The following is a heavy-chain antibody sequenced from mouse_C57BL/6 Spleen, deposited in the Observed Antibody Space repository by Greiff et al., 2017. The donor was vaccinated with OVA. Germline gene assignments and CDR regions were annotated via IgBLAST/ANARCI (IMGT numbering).Heavy chain of an antibody. CDR2: ISSGSSTI. CDR3: AREGIPKRVDD. D-gene: IGHD5-2*01. Sequence: EVHLVESGGGLVKPGGSLKLSCAASGFTFSDYGMHWVRQAPEKGLEWVAYISSGSSTIYYADTVKGRFTISRDKAKKTLNRKMTSRRTEDTDMYDCAREGIPKRVDDWGKGTTGTVSA. CDR1: GFTFSDYG. V-gene: IGHV5-17*01. J-gene: IGHJ4*01.